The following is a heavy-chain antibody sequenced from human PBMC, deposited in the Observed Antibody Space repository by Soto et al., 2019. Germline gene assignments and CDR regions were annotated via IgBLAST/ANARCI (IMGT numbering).Heavy chain of an antibody. CDR2: IYWDDDP. J-gene: IGHJ3*01. D-gene: IGHD3-16*01. V-gene: IGHV2-5*02. Sequence: QITLKESGPTLVKPTQTLTLTCIFSGFSFSADGVGEGWIRQPPGKALEWLALIYWDDDPRYRPSLKSRLTITKDSSKNQVVLTMTNMDPLDTATYYCAHAFGGTSWPNDAFDVWGQGTVVTVSS. CDR1: GFSFSADGVG. CDR3: AHAFGGTSWPNDAFDV.